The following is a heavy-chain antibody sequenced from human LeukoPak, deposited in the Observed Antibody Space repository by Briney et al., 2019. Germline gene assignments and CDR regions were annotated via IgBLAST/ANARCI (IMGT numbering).Heavy chain of an antibody. V-gene: IGHV5-51*01. CDR1: GYSFSNYW. CDR2: IYPGDSDT. Sequence: GESLKISCEGSGYSFSNYWIGWVRQMPGKGLEWMGIIYPGDSDTIYNPSFQGQVTISADKSISTAYLQWSSLKASDTAMYYCARQYYSDNNRGMDVWGQGTTVTVSS. J-gene: IGHJ6*02. D-gene: IGHD3-22*01. CDR3: ARQYYSDNNRGMDV.